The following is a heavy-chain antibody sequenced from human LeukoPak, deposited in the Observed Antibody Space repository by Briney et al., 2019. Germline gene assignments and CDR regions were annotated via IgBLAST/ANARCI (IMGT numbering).Heavy chain of an antibody. D-gene: IGHD5-18*01. V-gene: IGHV3-23*01. J-gene: IGHJ4*02. CDR3: AKEGGYNYGPVPDY. Sequence: GGSLRLSCAASGFTFSNYAMSWVRQAPENGLEWVSTISASGGSTYYADSVKGRFTISRDTFENTLYLQMNSLRAGDTALYYCAKEGGYNYGPVPDYWGQGTLVTVSS. CDR2: ISASGGST. CDR1: GFTFSNYA.